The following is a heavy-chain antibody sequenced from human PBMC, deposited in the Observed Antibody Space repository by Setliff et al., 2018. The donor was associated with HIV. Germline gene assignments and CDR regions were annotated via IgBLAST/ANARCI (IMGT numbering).Heavy chain of an antibody. Sequence: GASVKVSCKVSGYTLTELSRHWVRQAPGKGLEWMGGFDPEDGETIYAQKFQGRVTMTADKSTSTAYMELSSLRSEDTAVYYCAREIDYGDYFDYWGQGTLVTVSS. J-gene: IGHJ4*02. V-gene: IGHV1-24*01. CDR2: FDPEDGET. CDR3: AREIDYGDYFDY. CDR1: GYTLTELS. D-gene: IGHD4-17*01.